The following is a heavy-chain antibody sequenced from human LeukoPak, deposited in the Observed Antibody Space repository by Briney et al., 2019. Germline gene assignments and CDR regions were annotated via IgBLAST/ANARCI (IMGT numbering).Heavy chain of an antibody. Sequence: WASVKVSCKASGGTFSSYAISWVRQAPGQGLEWMGRIIPILGIANYAQKFQGRVTITADKSTSTAYMELSSLRSEDTAVYYCARGVNYYDSTWFDPWGQGTLVTVSS. CDR2: IIPILGIA. CDR1: GGTFSSYA. D-gene: IGHD3-22*01. J-gene: IGHJ5*02. CDR3: ARGVNYYDSTWFDP. V-gene: IGHV1-69*04.